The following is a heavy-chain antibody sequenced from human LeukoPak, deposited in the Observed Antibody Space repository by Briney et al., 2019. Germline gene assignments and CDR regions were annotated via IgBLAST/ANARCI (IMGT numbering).Heavy chain of an antibody. CDR2: INHSGST. V-gene: IGHV4-34*01. CDR3: ARSRRITMIVANWFDP. D-gene: IGHD3-22*01. J-gene: IGHJ5*02. CDR1: GGSFSGYY. Sequence: SETLSLTCAVYGGSFSGYYWSWIRQPPGKGLEWIGEINHSGSTNYNPSLKSRVTISVDTSKNQFSLKLSSVTAADTAVYYCARSRRITMIVANWFDPWGQGTLVTVSS.